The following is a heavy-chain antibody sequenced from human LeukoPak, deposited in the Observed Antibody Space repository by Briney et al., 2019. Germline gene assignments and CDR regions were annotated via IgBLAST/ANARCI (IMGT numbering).Heavy chain of an antibody. V-gene: IGHV3-30*02. D-gene: IGHD4-23*01. CDR3: AKDRLSENYGDKCFDY. J-gene: IGHJ4*02. CDR1: GFTFSSYG. Sequence: GGSLRLSCAASGFTFSSYGMHWVRQAPGKGLEWVAFIRYDGSNKYYADSVKGRFTISRDNSKNTLYLQMNSLRAEDTAVYYCAKDRLSENYGDKCFDYWGQGTQVTVSS. CDR2: IRYDGSNK.